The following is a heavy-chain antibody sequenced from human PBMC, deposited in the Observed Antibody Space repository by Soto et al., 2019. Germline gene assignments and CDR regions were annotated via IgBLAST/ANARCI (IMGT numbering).Heavy chain of an antibody. Sequence: GGSLRLSCAASGFTFSRHWMSWLRQAPGKGLEWVANINEDGSDKYYVDSVKGRFTISRDNAKNSLYLQISSLRVEDTAVYYCARDGGQLEDFFDYWGQGTTVTVSP. V-gene: IGHV3-7*01. D-gene: IGHD6-6*01. CDR2: INEDGSDK. CDR3: ARDGGQLEDFFDY. CDR1: GFTFSRHW. J-gene: IGHJ4*02.